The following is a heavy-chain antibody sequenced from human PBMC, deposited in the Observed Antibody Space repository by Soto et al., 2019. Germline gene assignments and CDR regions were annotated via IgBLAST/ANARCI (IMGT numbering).Heavy chain of an antibody. CDR2: IIPIFGTA. Sequence: QVQLVQSGAEVKKPGSSVKVSCKASGGTFSSYAISWVRQAPGQGLEWMGGIIPIFGTANYAQKFQGRVTVTADESTSNAYMERSSLRSEDTAVYYCARSVHDSYCGSGMDVWGQGTTVTVSS. CDR1: GGTFSSYA. V-gene: IGHV1-69*12. D-gene: IGHD3-10*01. CDR3: ARSVHDSYCGSGMDV. J-gene: IGHJ6*02.